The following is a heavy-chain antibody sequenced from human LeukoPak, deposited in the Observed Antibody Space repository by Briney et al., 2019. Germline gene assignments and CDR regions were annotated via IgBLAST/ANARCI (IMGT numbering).Heavy chain of an antibody. V-gene: IGHV3-23*01. Sequence: GGSLRLSCAASGFIYNNYAMSWVRQAPGKGLEWVSTVGGGGGTTYYADSVKGRITISRDNSKNTLYLQMNSLRAEDTAVYYCAKDRPYGSGSYFDYWGQGTLVTVSS. CDR1: GFIYNNYA. CDR3: AKDRPYGSGSYFDY. CDR2: VGGGGGTT. J-gene: IGHJ4*02. D-gene: IGHD3-10*01.